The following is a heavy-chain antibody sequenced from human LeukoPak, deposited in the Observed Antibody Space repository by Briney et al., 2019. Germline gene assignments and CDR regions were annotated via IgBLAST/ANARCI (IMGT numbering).Heavy chain of an antibody. D-gene: IGHD6-13*01. V-gene: IGHV4-4*07. CDR1: GGSISSYY. CDR2: IYTSGST. J-gene: IGHJ4*02. Sequence: SETLFLTCTVSGGSISSYYWSWIRQPAGKGLEWIGRIYTSGSTNYNPSLKSRVTMSVDTSKNQFSLKLSSVTAADTAVYYCAREYTGIAEYYFDYWGQGTLVTVSS. CDR3: AREYTGIAEYYFDY.